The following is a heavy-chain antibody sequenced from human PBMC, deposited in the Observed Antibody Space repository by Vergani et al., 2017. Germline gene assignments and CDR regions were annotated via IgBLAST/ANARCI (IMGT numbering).Heavy chain of an antibody. Sequence: VQLVESGGGVVQPGRSLRLSCAASGFTFSSYAMHWVRQAPGKGLEWVSYISSSGSTIYYADSVKGRFTISRDNAKNSLYLQMNSLRAEDTAVYYCARGSNYYYYMDVWGKGTTVTVSS. V-gene: IGHV3-48*04. J-gene: IGHJ6*03. CDR1: GFTFSSYA. CDR2: ISSSGSTI. CDR3: ARGSNYYYYMDV.